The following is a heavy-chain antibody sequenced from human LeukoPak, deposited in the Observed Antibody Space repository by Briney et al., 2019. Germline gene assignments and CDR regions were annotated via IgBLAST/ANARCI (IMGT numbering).Heavy chain of an antibody. Sequence: GGSLRLSCAASGFTLSDYFMSWTRQAPGRGLEWVSYISSSGSTIYYADSVKGRFTISRDNAKNSLYLQMNSLRAEDTAVYNCARGTGIATGGTYHYYGMDVWGQGTTVTVSS. D-gene: IGHD6-13*01. CDR2: ISSSGSTI. J-gene: IGHJ6*02. CDR3: ARGTGIATGGTYHYYGMDV. V-gene: IGHV3-11*04. CDR1: GFTLSDYF.